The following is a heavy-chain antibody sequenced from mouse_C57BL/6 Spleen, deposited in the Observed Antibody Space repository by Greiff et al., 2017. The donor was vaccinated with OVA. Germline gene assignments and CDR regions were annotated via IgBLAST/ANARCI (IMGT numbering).Heavy chain of an antibody. CDR2: IDPSDSYT. Sequence: VQLQQPGAELVMPGASVKLSCKASSYTFTSYWMHWVKQRPGQGLEWIGEIDPSDSYTNYNQKFKGKSTLTVDKSSSTAYMQLSSLTSEDSAVYYCARSYFDYWGQGTTLTVSS. CDR3: ARSYFDY. J-gene: IGHJ2*01. CDR1: SYTFTSYW. V-gene: IGHV1-69*01.